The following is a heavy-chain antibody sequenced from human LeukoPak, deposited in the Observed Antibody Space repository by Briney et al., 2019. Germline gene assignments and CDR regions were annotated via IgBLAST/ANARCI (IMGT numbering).Heavy chain of an antibody. V-gene: IGHV3-23*01. Sequence: GGSLRLSCAASGFTFSSYAMSWVRQAPGKGLEWASAISGSGGSTYYADAVEGGFTISRDKYKNTLYLQMNSQTAEDTAVYYCAKWSPRGASSRWVDYWRQGPLVTVSS. CDR1: GFTFSSYA. CDR2: ISGSGGST. D-gene: IGHD6-19*01. CDR3: AKWSPRGASSRWVDY. J-gene: IGHJ4*02.